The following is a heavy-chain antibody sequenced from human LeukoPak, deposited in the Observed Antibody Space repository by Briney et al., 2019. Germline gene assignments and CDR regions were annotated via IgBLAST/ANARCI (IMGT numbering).Heavy chain of an antibody. Sequence: GGSLRLSCAASGFDFHNYVIHWVRQAPGKGLEWVSTISGTGSSTYYADSAKGRFTISRDNSKDTLFLQLNSLTAADTAMYFCAKASVAIPQYCNSWGQGTLVTVSS. CDR3: AKASVAIPQYCNS. CDR2: ISGTGSST. D-gene: IGHD2-2*02. CDR1: GFDFHNYV. V-gene: IGHV3-23*01. J-gene: IGHJ5*02.